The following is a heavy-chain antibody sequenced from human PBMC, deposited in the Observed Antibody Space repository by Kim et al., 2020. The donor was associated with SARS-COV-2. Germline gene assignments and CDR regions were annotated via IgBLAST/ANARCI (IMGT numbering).Heavy chain of an antibody. CDR3: ARDHRGSWDHFDY. Sequence: SQTLSLTCAISGDSVSSNSAAWNWFRQSPSRGLEWLGRTYYRSKWYNDYAVSVKSRITINPDTSKNQFSLQLNSVTPEDMAVYYCARDHRGSWDHFDYWGQGTLVTVSS. J-gene: IGHJ4*02. V-gene: IGHV6-1*01. CDR1: GDSVSSNSAA. CDR2: TYYRSKWYN. D-gene: IGHD6-13*01.